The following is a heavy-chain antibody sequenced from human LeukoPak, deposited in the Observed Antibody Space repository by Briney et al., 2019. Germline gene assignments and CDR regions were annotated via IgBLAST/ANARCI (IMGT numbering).Heavy chain of an antibody. CDR1: GFTFSSYA. CDR2: ISGSGGST. D-gene: IGHD3-10*01. CDR3: AKDLTMVRGDDP. J-gene: IGHJ5*02. V-gene: IGHV3-23*01. Sequence: GGSLRLSCAASGFTFSSYAMSWVRQAPGKGLEWVSAISGSGGSTYYADSVKGRFTVSRDNYKNPLYLQMNSLRAEDTAVYCCAKDLTMVRGDDPWGQGTLVTVSS.